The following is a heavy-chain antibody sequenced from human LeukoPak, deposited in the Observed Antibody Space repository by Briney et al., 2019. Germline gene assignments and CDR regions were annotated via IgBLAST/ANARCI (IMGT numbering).Heavy chain of an antibody. CDR1: GFTFSAYA. CDR2: IGSDNKP. Sequence: GGSLRLSCEASGFTFSAYAMTWVRQAPGKGLEWVSSIGSDNKPHYSESVKGRFTISRDNSKNTLYLQMNSLRAEDTAVYYCAKDRHSTVKGGKPFDIWGQGTMVTVS. D-gene: IGHD4-17*01. J-gene: IGHJ3*02. CDR3: AKDRHSTVKGGKPFDI. V-gene: IGHV3-23*01.